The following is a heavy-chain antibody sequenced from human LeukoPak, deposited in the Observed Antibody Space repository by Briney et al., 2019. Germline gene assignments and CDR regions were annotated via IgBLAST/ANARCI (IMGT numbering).Heavy chain of an antibody. Sequence: GGSLRLSCAASGFNFSSYWMSWVRQAPGKGLEWVANINQDGGKKYYVDSVRGRFAISRDNAENSVYLQMNSLRAEDTALYYCARGGAPDNWGQGTLVTVSS. CDR2: INQDGGKK. CDR3: ARGGAPDN. V-gene: IGHV3-7*01. J-gene: IGHJ4*02. CDR1: GFNFSSYW. D-gene: IGHD1-26*01.